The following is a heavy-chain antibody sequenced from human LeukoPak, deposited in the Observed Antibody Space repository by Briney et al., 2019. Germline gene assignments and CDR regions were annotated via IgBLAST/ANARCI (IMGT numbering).Heavy chain of an antibody. CDR1: GYTFTSYG. CDR3: ARDGPYYYYYMDV. CDR2: ISAYNGNT. J-gene: IGHJ6*03. Sequence: ASVKVSCKASGYTFTSYGISWVRQAPGQGLEGMGWISAYNGNTNYAQDFQGRVTMTTDTSTSTAYMELRSLRSDDTAVYYCARDGPYYYYYMDVWGKGTTVTISS. D-gene: IGHD3/OR15-3a*01. V-gene: IGHV1-18*01.